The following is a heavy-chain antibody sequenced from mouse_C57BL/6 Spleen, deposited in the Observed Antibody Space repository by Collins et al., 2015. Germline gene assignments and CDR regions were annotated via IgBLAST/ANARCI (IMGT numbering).Heavy chain of an antibody. D-gene: IGHD2-4*01. J-gene: IGHJ3*01. CDR1: GYTFTDYE. CDR3: TFHYDYDPLFAY. V-gene: IGHV1-15*01. Sequence: QVQLQQSGAELVRPGASVTLSCKASGYTFTDYEMHWVKQTPVHGLEWIGAIDPETGGTAYNQKFKGKAILTADKSSSTAYMELRSLTSEDSAVYYCTFHYDYDPLFAYWGQGTLVTVSA. CDR2: IDPETGGT.